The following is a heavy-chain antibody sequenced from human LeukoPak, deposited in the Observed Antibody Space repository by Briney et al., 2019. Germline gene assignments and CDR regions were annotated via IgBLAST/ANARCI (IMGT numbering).Heavy chain of an antibody. Sequence: PGGSLRLSCAASGFTFSSYSMNWVRQAPGKGLEWVSSISSSSSYIYYADSVKGRFTISRDNAKNSLYLQMNSLRAEDTAMYYCTSNRLFWNNVWGTYRPEAFDLWGQGTMVTVSS. CDR2: ISSSSSYI. J-gene: IGHJ3*01. CDR1: GFTFSSYS. D-gene: IGHD3-16*02. V-gene: IGHV3-21*01. CDR3: TSNRLFWNNVWGTYRPEAFDL.